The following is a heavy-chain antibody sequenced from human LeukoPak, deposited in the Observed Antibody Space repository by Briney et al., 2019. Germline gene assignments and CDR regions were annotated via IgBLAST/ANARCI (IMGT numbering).Heavy chain of an antibody. CDR3: ARVGNYDILTGYYIANPARPIDY. CDR2: ISSSSSYI. Sequence: PGGSLRLSCAASGFTFSSYSMNWVRQAPGKGLEWVSSISSSSSYIYYADSVKGRFTISRDNAKNSLYLQMNSLRAEDTAVYYCARVGNYDILTGYYIANPARPIDYWGQGTLVTVSS. V-gene: IGHV3-21*01. J-gene: IGHJ4*02. D-gene: IGHD3-9*01. CDR1: GFTFSSYS.